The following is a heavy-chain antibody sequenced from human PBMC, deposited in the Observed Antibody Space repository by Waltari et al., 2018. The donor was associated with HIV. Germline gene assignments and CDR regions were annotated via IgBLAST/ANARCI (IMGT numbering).Heavy chain of an antibody. D-gene: IGHD2-15*01. J-gene: IGHJ6*02. CDR2: IRYDGNTT. CDR1: GFIFSISG. V-gene: IGHV3-30*02. Sequence: QGQLVESGGGVVQPGGSLGLSCAASGFIFSISGMHWVRQAPGKGVEWGTFIRYDGNTTYVADSVKGRFTSSRDNAKNTLYLQMSSLRAEDTAVYYCAKELRSGYSYYYYGMDVWGQGTTVTVSS. CDR3: AKELRSGYSYYYYGMDV.